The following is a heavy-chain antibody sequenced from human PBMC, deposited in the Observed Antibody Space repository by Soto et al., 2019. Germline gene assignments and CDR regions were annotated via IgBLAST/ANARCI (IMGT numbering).Heavy chain of an antibody. CDR1: GFTFSSYA. Sequence: QVQLVESGGGVVQPGRSLRLSCAASGFTFSSYAMHWVRQAPGKGLEWVAVISYDGSNKYYADSVKGRFTISRDNSKNTLYLQMNSLRAEDTAVYYCARGDGNSGFYYFDYWGQGTLVTVSS. CDR2: ISYDGSNK. J-gene: IGHJ4*02. V-gene: IGHV3-30-3*01. D-gene: IGHD4-4*01. CDR3: ARGDGNSGFYYFDY.